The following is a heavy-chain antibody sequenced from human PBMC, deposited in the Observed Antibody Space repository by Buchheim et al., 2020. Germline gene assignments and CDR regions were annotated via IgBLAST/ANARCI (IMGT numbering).Heavy chain of an antibody. CDR3: AKDPPGIAARDKGLGWVDY. D-gene: IGHD6-6*01. Sequence: EVQLLESGGGLVQPGGSLRLSCAASGFTFSSYAMSWVRQAPGKGLEWVAAISGRGGSTYYADSVKGRFTISRENSKNTLELQMNSLRAKDTAVYYCAKDPPGIAARDKGLGWVDYWGQGTL. J-gene: IGHJ4*02. CDR1: GFTFSSYA. CDR2: ISGRGGST. V-gene: IGHV3-23*01.